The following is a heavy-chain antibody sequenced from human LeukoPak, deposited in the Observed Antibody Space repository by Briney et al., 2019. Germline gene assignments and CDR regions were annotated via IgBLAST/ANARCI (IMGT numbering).Heavy chain of an antibody. CDR3: ARGQLGIAAAGDFDY. CDR1: GFTFSSYA. CDR2: ISYDGSNK. V-gene: IGHV3-30*04. J-gene: IGHJ4*02. D-gene: IGHD6-13*01. Sequence: GRSLRLSCAASGFTFSSYAMHWVRQAPGKGLEWAAVISYDGSNKYYADSVKGRFTISRDNAKNSLYLQMNSLRAEDTAVYYCARGQLGIAAAGDFDYWGQGTLVTVSS.